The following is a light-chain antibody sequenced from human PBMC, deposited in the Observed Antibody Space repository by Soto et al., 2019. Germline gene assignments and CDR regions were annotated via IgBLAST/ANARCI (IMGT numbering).Light chain of an antibody. CDR1: QSVLYSSNNKNY. V-gene: IGKV4-1*01. CDR2: WAS. J-gene: IGKJ2*01. Sequence: DIVMTQSPDSLAVSLGERATFNCESSQSVLYSSNNKNYLAWYQQKPGQPPKLLIYWASTRESGVPDRFSGSGSGTDFTLTISSLQAEDVAVYYCQQYYSAPFTFGQGTKLEI. CDR3: QQYYSAPFT.